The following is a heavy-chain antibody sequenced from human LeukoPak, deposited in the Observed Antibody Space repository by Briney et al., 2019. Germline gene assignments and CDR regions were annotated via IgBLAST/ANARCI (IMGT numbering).Heavy chain of an antibody. CDR1: GASISSGRFY. CDR3: ARQTTVEKRRVTMIVVPLPGPIDS. Sequence: SETLSLTCTVSGASISSGRFYWTWLRQSAGKGLEWIGRIYTNGSTNYNPSVKSRLTISKDTSKNQFSLKQTSVTAADTAVYYCARQTTVEKRRVTMIVVPLPGPIDSWGQGTLVTVSS. CDR2: IYTNGST. D-gene: IGHD3-22*01. V-gene: IGHV4-61*02. J-gene: IGHJ4*02.